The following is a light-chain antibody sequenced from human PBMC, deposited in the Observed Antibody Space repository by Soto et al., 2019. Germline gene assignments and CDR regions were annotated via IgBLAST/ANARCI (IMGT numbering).Light chain of an antibody. J-gene: IGLJ3*02. CDR3: GSWETSLSAGRV. Sequence: QSALTQPPSVSAAPGQTVTIACSGSSSNIGQNFVSWYQQLPGAAPQLIIYDNDKRPSGIPDRFSGSKSGASATLAITGLQTGDEADYYCGSWETSLSAGRVFGGGTKLTVL. CDR2: DND. CDR1: SSNIGQNF. V-gene: IGLV1-51*01.